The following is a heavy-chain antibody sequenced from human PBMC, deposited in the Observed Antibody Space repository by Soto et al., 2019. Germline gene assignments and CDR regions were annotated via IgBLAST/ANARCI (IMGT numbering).Heavy chain of an antibody. V-gene: IGHV6-1*01. CDR2: TYYRSKWYN. Sequence: SQTLSLTCAISGDSVSSNSAAWNWIMQSPSRGLEWLGRTYYRSKWYNDYAVSVKSRITINPDTSKNQFSLQLNSVTPEDTAVYYCASSDRVRGVRAAYGMDVWGQGTTVTVSS. D-gene: IGHD3-10*01. CDR1: GDSVSSNSAA. CDR3: ASSDRVRGVRAAYGMDV. J-gene: IGHJ6*02.